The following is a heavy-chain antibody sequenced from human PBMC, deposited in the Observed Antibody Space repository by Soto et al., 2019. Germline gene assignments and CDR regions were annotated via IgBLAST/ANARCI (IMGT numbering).Heavy chain of an antibody. D-gene: IGHD3-16*01. CDR1: GGSFSGYY. CDR2: INHSGST. Sequence: QVQLQQWGAGLLKLSETLSLTCAVYGGSFSGYYWSWIRQPPGKGLEWIGEINHSGSTNYNPSLKSRVTISVDTSKNQFSLKLSSVTAADTAVYYCARGVYDYIWGSYKYWGQGTLVTVSS. CDR3: ARGVYDYIWGSYKY. J-gene: IGHJ4*02. V-gene: IGHV4-34*01.